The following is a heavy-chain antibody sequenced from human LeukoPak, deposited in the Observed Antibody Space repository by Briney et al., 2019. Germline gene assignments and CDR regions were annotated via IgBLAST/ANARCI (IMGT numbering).Heavy chain of an antibody. CDR3: ARDITALGSGSYALDY. D-gene: IGHD3-10*01. V-gene: IGHV1-69*01. J-gene: IGHJ4*02. Sequence: SXGTFSTYAISWVRQAHGQGLEWMGXIFPIFGTANYAQKFQGRVTITADESTSTAYMELSSLRSEDTAVYYCARDITALGSGSYALDYWGQGTLVTVSS. CDR2: IFPIFGTA. CDR1: XGTFSTYA.